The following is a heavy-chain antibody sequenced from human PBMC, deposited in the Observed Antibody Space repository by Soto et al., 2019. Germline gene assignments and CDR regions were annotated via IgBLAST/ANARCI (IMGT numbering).Heavy chain of an antibody. V-gene: IGHV1-8*02. CDR2: MNPINGAT. CDR1: GYDFTAYD. Sequence: ASVKVTYKASGYDFTAYDINWVRQASGQGLEWMGWMNPINGATGSARRFQGRVSMTRNTATATAYLELTSLRSDDSAVYYCGRGPSPRAPAGGTPYYYAMDLWGQGTTVTVSS. J-gene: IGHJ6*02. CDR3: GRGPSPRAPAGGTPYYYAMDL. D-gene: IGHD6-13*01.